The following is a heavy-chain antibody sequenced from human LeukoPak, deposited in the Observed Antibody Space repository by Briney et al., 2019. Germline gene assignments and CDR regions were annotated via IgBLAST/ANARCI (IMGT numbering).Heavy chain of an antibody. Sequence: GASVKVSCKASGYTFTSYGISWVRQAPGQGLEWMGWISAYNGNTNYAQKLQGRVTMTTDTSTSTAYMELRSLRSDDTAVYYCARDDLMITFGGVIVPPLDYWGQGTLVTVSS. CDR2: ISAYNGNT. CDR1: GYTFTSYG. D-gene: IGHD3-16*02. CDR3: ARDDLMITFGGVIVPPLDY. V-gene: IGHV1-18*01. J-gene: IGHJ4*02.